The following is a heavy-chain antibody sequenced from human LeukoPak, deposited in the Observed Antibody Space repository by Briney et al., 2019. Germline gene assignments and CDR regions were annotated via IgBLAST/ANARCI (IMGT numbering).Heavy chain of an antibody. D-gene: IGHD1-7*01. CDR3: ARDSTRRNYRYFDL. CDR1: GGSISSYY. CDR2: IYTSGST. J-gene: IGHJ2*01. Sequence: PSETLSLTCTVSGGSISSYYWSWIRQPAGKGLEWIGRIYTSGSTNYNPSLKSRVTMSVDTSKNQFSLKLSSVTAADTAVYYCARDSTRRNYRYFDLWGRGTLVTVSS. V-gene: IGHV4-4*07.